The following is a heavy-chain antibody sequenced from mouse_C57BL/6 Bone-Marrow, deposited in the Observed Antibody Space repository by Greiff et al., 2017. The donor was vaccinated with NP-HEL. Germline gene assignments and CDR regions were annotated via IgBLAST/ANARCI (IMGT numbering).Heavy chain of an antibody. J-gene: IGHJ2*01. Sequence: EVQLQQSGAELVKPGASVKLSCTASGFNIKDYYMHWVKQRTEQGLEWIGRIDPEDGETKYAPKFQGKATITADTSSNTAYLQRSSLTSEDTAVYYCASPSIDYDYDPYYFDYWGQGTTLTVSA. CDR1: GFNIKDYY. CDR2: IDPEDGET. D-gene: IGHD2-4*01. V-gene: IGHV14-2*01. CDR3: ASPSIDYDYDPYYFDY.